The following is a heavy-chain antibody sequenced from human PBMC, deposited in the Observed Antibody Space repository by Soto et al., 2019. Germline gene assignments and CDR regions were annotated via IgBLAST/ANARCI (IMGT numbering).Heavy chain of an antibody. CDR2: IYHSGST. CDR3: ARDRPSIDAFDL. V-gene: IGHV4-4*02. J-gene: IGHJ3*01. CDR1: GVSITNGDW. Sequence: PSETLSLTCAVSGVSITNGDWWSWVRQPPGKGLEWIGEIYHSGSTKYNPSLESRATISVDKSTNQFSLRLDSVAAADTAFYYCARDRPSIDAFDLWGQGTMVTVSS.